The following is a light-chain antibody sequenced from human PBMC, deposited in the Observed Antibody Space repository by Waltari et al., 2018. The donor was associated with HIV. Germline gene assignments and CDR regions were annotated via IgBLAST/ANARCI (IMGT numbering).Light chain of an antibody. V-gene: IGKV4-1*01. CDR1: RSVLYSSNNKNY. CDR2: WAS. J-gene: IGKJ1*01. CDR3: QQYYSTPRT. Sequence: DIVMTQSPDSLVVSLGERATIHCKSSRSVLYSSNNKNYLAWYQQKPGQPPKLLIYWASTRESGVPDRFSGSGSGTDFTLTISSLQAEDVAVYYCQQYYSTPRTFGQGTKVEIK.